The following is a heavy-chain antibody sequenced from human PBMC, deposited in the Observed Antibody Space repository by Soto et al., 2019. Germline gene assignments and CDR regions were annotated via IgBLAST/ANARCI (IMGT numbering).Heavy chain of an antibody. CDR1: GYTFTGYY. Sequence: ASVKVSCKASGYTFTGYYMHWVRQAPGQGLEWMGWINPNSGGTNYAQKFQGRVTMTRDTSISTAYMELCRLRSDDTAVYYCARGAYYYDSSGTFDYWGQGTLVTVSS. CDR2: INPNSGGT. D-gene: IGHD3-22*01. CDR3: ARGAYYYDSSGTFDY. J-gene: IGHJ4*02. V-gene: IGHV1-2*02.